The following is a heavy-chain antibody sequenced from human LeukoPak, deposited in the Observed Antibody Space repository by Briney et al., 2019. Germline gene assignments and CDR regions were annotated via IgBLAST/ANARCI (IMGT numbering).Heavy chain of an antibody. CDR2: LNSDGSMA. CDR1: GFTFSSYW. CDR3: ARGARITIFGVVIEYYFDY. V-gene: IGHV3-74*01. J-gene: IGHJ4*02. Sequence: RGCLRLSCAASGFTFSSYWMHSVRRAPGQGRRWVSGLNSDGSMAGYADTVKGRFTISRDNAKNTLYLQMNSLRADDTAGYYCARGARITIFGVVIEYYFDYWGQGTLVTVSS. D-gene: IGHD3-3*01.